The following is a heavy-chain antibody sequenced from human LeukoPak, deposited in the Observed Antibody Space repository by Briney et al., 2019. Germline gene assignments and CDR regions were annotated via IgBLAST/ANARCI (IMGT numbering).Heavy chain of an antibody. CDR1: GGSISTSGGLY. J-gene: IGHJ4*02. V-gene: IGHV4-31*02. Sequence: SETLSLTCTVSGGSISTSGGLYWSWIRQHPGDGLEWIGFISYRGRTYYNPSLKSRVSMSVDTSRSQLSLRLTSVTDEDTAVYYCARISQSSGGFYYWGQGTLVTVSS. D-gene: IGHD2-15*01. CDR3: ARISQSSGGFYY. CDR2: ISYRGRT.